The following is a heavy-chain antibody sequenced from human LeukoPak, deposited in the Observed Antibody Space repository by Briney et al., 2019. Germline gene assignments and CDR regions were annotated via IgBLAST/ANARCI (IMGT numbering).Heavy chain of an antibody. CDR1: RVTLTDYD. CDR2: MGTAIEI. J-gene: IGHJ4*02. D-gene: IGHD6-13*01. Sequence: PRGSPRLSCAAPRVTLTDYDMHLGPQATRKRVEWGSAMGTAIEIYYTGSVKGRFTISRENAKNSLYLQMNSLRAGDTAVYYCARVAKERVGGVYYFDYWGQGTVVTVSS. V-gene: IGHV3-13*01. CDR3: ARVAKERVGGVYYFDY.